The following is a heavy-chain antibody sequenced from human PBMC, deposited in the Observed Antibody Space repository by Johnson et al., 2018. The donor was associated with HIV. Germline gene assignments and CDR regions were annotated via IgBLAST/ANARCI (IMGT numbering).Heavy chain of an antibody. V-gene: IGHV3-7*03. CDR3: ARGPSQLYWPDVAFDI. CDR2: IKQDGSEK. D-gene: IGHD2-8*02. CDR1: GFTVSSNY. J-gene: IGHJ3*02. Sequence: VQLVESGGGLVQPGGSLRLSCAASGFTVSSNYMSWVRQGPGKGLEWVANIKQDGSEKSYVDSVKGRVTISRDNAKNSLYLQMNSLRAEDTAVYYCARGPSQLYWPDVAFDIWGQGTTVTVSS.